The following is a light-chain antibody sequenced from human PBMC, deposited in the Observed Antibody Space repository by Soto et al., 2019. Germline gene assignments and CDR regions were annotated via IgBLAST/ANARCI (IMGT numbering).Light chain of an antibody. CDR3: QQCYSSPRT. CDR1: QSITTY. CDR2: AAS. J-gene: IGKJ1*01. V-gene: IGKV1-39*01. Sequence: DIQMTQSQSTLSASVGDRVTITCRASQSITTYVNWYQQKLGKAPTLLIYAASSLQSGVPSRLSGSGSGTDFTLTTSSLQPEDFATYFCQQCYSSPRTFGQGTKVEI.